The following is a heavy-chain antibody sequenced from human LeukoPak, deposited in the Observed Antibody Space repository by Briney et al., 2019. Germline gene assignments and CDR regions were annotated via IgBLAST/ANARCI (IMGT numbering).Heavy chain of an antibody. J-gene: IGHJ4*02. D-gene: IGHD3-10*01. CDR2: ISGSGGST. V-gene: IGHV3-23*01. CDR1: GFTFSSYA. CDR3: VKVGDYYGSRNYFSYYNFDF. Sequence: GGSLRLSCAASGFTFSSYAMSWVRQAPGKGLEWVSAISGSGGSTYYADSVKGRFTISRDNSKNTPYLQMNSLRAEDTAVYYCVKVGDYYGSRNYFSYYNFDFWGQGTLVTVSS.